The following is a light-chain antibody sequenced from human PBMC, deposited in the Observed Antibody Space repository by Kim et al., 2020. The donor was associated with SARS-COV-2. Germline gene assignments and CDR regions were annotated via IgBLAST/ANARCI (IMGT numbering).Light chain of an antibody. CDR1: SSDVGGYNY. J-gene: IGLJ1*01. Sequence: GQSITISCTGTSSDVGGYNYVSWYQQHPGKAPKLIIYDVTVRPSGVSNRFSGSKSGNTASLTISGLQAGDEADYYCSSYASSGTYVFGTGAKVTVL. V-gene: IGLV2-14*03. CDR2: DVT. CDR3: SSYASSGTYV.